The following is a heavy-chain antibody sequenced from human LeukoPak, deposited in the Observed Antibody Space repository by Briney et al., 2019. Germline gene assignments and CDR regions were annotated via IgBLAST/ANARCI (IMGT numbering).Heavy chain of an antibody. J-gene: IGHJ4*02. Sequence: APVKVSCXASGYTLTDHYMHWVRQARGQGLEWMERINPSSGDANYAQRFQGRVFMTRDTSISTVYMELSSLRSDDTAVYYCARGAAVGQTRDYWGQGTLVTVSS. CDR1: GYTLTDHY. D-gene: IGHD6-13*01. CDR2: INPSSGDA. V-gene: IGHV1-2*06. CDR3: ARGAAVGQTRDY.